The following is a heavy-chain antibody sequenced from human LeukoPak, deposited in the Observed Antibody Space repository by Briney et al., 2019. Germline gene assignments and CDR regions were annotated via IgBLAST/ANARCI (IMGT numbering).Heavy chain of an antibody. Sequence: ASVKVTCKASGGTFISYAISWVRQAPGQGLEWMGGIIPIFGTANYAQTFQGRVTITADESTSTAYMVLSSLRSEDTAVYYCARDWRPDAFDIWGQGTMVTVSS. CDR1: GGTFISYA. J-gene: IGHJ3*02. CDR3: ARDWRPDAFDI. D-gene: IGHD6-6*01. CDR2: IIPIFGTA. V-gene: IGHV1-69*13.